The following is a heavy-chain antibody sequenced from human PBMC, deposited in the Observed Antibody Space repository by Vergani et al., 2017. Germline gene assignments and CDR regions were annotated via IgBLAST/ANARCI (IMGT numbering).Heavy chain of an antibody. CDR1: GFTFSSYA. CDR3: AKEVTYCSGGSCYSALPRKKYGMDV. D-gene: IGHD2-15*01. V-gene: IGHV3-23*01. CDR2: ISGSGGRK. Sequence: EVQLLESGGGLVQPGGSLRLSCAASGFTFSSYAMNWVRQAPGKGLEWVSAISGSGGRKHYADSVKGRFTISRDNSKNTLYLQMNSLRAEDTAVYYCAKEVTYCSGGSCYSALPRKKYGMDVWGQGTTVTVSS. J-gene: IGHJ6*02.